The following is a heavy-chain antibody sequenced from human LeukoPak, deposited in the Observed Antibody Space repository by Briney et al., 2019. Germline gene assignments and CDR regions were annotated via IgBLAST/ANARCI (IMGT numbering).Heavy chain of an antibody. J-gene: IGHJ6*02. D-gene: IGHD5-18*01. CDR3: ARDRPTAMESSFYFYGMDV. CDR2: INSYNGNT. Sequence: ASVKVSCKASGYTFTSYGISWVRQAPGQGLEWMGWINSYNGNTNYAQKLQGRVTMTTDTSTSTAYMEVSSLRSDDTAVFYCARDRPTAMESSFYFYGMDVWGQGTTVTVSS. CDR1: GYTFTSYG. V-gene: IGHV1-18*01.